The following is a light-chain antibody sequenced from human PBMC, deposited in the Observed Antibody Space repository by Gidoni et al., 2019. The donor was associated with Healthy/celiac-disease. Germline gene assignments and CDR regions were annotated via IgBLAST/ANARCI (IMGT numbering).Light chain of an antibody. CDR2: DAS. CDR3: QQRSNWRT. J-gene: IGKJ1*01. CDR1: QSVSSY. Sequence: STGTLSLSPGERATLSCSASQSVSSYLAWYQQKPGQAPRLLIYDASNRATGIPARFSGSGSGTDFTLTISSLEPEDFAVYYCQQRSNWRTFGQGTKVEIK. V-gene: IGKV3-11*01.